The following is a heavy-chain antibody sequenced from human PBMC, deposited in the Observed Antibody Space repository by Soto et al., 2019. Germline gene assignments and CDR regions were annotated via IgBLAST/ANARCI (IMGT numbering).Heavy chain of an antibody. V-gene: IGHV4-34*01. J-gene: IGHJ5*02. CDR1: GGSFSGYY. Sequence: SETLSLTCAVYGGSFSGYYWSWIRQPPGKGLEWIGEINHSGSTNYKPYLKSRVSISVDTSKNQFSLKLSSVTAADTAMYYCASRAAAERLNWFDPWGQGTLVTVSS. CDR2: INHSGST. D-gene: IGHD6-13*01. CDR3: ASRAAAERLNWFDP.